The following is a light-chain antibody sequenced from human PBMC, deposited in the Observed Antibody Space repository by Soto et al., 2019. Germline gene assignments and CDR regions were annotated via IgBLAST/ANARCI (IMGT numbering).Light chain of an antibody. CDR1: QSVSSSY. J-gene: IGKJ1*01. V-gene: IGKV3-20*01. CDR2: GAS. CDR3: QQYDSSPRT. Sequence: IGLTQSPGTLALFPGKTTTLSCRASQSVSSSYLAWYQQKPGQAPRLLVYGASSRATGIPDRFSGSGSGTDFTLTISRLEPEDFAVYWCQQYDSSPRTFGQGTKVDIK.